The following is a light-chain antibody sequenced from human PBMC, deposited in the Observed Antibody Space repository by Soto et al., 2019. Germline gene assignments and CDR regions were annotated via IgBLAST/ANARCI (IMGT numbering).Light chain of an antibody. Sequence: QSALTQPASVSGSPGQSITISCTETSSDVGAYDYVSWYQQHPDKAPKLIIYEVSNRPSGVSNPFSGSKSVNTATLTISGLQADDEADYYCSSYTSSSTRVFGTGTKLTVL. CDR3: SSYTSSSTRV. J-gene: IGLJ1*01. CDR1: SSDVGAYDY. CDR2: EVS. V-gene: IGLV2-14*03.